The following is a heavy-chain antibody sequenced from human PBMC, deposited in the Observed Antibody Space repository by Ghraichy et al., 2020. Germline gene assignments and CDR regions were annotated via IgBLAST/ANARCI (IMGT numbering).Heavy chain of an antibody. Sequence: GGSLRLSCAASGFTFSSYAMSWVRQAPGKGLEWVSAISGSGGSTYYADSVKGRFTISRDNSKNTLYLQMNSLRAEDTAVYYCAKMARYYYDSSGYYSPEDYWGQGTLVTVSS. CDR1: GFTFSSYA. CDR3: AKMARYYYDSSGYYSPEDY. D-gene: IGHD3-22*01. CDR2: ISGSGGST. V-gene: IGHV3-23*01. J-gene: IGHJ4*02.